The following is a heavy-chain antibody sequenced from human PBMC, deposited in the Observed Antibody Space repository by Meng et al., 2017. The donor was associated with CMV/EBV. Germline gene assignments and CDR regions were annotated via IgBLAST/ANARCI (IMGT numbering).Heavy chain of an antibody. CDR2: IYYSGST. D-gene: IGHD2-2*01. V-gene: IGHV4-31*03. CDR1: GGSISSGGYY. J-gene: IGHJ4*02. Sequence: SETLSLTCTVSGGSISSGGYYWSWIRQHPGKGLEWIGYIYYSGSTYYNPSLKSRVTISVDMSKNQFSLKLSSVTAADTAVYYCARAERAAMVDYWGQGTLVTVSS. CDR3: ARAERAAMVDY.